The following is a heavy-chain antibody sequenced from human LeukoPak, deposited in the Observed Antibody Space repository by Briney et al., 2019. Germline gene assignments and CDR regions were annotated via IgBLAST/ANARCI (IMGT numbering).Heavy chain of an antibody. Sequence: PGGSLRLSCAASGFTFGSYSMNWVRQAPGKGLEWISYISSGSRTIYYADSVEGRFTVSRDNAKNSLYLQMRSLRAEDTAVYYCARESITGHQDFDYWGQGTLVTVSS. V-gene: IGHV3-48*01. J-gene: IGHJ4*02. CDR3: ARESITGHQDFDY. D-gene: IGHD1-20*01. CDR2: ISSGSRTI. CDR1: GFTFGSYS.